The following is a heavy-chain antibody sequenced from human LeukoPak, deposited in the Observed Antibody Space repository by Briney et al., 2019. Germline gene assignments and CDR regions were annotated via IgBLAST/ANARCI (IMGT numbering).Heavy chain of an antibody. CDR2: INHSGST. Sequence: NPSETLSLTGAVYGGSFSGYYWSWIRQPPGKGLEGIGEINHSGSTNYNPSLKSRFTISVDTSKNQFSLKLSSVTAADTAVYYCARRALEWEWLLYDGRWFDPWGKGTLVSVSS. CDR3: ARRALEWEWLLYDGRWFDP. CDR1: GGSFSGYY. V-gene: IGHV4-34*01. D-gene: IGHD3-3*01. J-gene: IGHJ5*02.